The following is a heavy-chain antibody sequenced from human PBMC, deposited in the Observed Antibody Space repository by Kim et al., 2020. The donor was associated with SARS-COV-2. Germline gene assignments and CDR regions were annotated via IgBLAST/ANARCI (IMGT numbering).Heavy chain of an antibody. J-gene: IGHJ5*02. D-gene: IGHD6-13*01. CDR3: AREGGSSSWYRGWFDP. Sequence: SETLSLTCTVSGGSISSYYWSWIRQPPGKGLEWIGYIYYSGSTNYNPSLKSRVTISVDTSKNQFSLKLSSVTAADTAVYYCAREGGSSSWYRGWFDPWGQGTLVTVSS. V-gene: IGHV4-59*01. CDR1: GGSISSYY. CDR2: IYYSGST.